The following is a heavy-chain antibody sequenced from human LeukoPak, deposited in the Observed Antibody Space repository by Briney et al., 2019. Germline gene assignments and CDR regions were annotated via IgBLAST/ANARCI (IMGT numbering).Heavy chain of an antibody. CDR3: ARWARYCSSGSCYSWFDP. J-gene: IGHJ5*02. V-gene: IGHV3-7*01. CDR2: MKLDGREE. D-gene: IGHD2-15*01. CDR1: GFTFRSYW. Sequence: PGGSLRLSCAASGFTFRSYWMSWVRQAPGKGLGWVSNMKLDGREEYYVDSVKGRFTISSDNAKNSLYLQMNSLRVDDTAVYYCARWARYCSSGSCYSWFDPWGQGTLVTVSS.